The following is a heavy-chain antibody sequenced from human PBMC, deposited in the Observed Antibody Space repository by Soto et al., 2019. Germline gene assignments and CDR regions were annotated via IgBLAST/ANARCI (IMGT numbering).Heavy chain of an antibody. CDR3: AAQGRYGSGSYYKGSWFDP. J-gene: IGHJ5*02. D-gene: IGHD3-10*01. Sequence: PSETLSLTCAVYGGSFSGYYWSWIRQPPGKGLEWIGYIDYSGSTNYNPSLKSRVTISVDTSKNQFSLKLSSVTAADTAVYYCAAQGRYGSGSYYKGSWFDPWGQGTLVTVSS. V-gene: IGHV4-59*01. CDR1: GGSFSGYY. CDR2: IDYSGST.